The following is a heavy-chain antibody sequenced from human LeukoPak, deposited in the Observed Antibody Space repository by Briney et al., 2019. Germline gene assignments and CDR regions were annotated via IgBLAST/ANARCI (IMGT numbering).Heavy chain of an antibody. CDR3: ARQWLLMDWFDP. CDR2: INHSGSI. Sequence: KPSETLSLTCAVYGGSFSGYYWIWIRQPPGKGLEWIGEINHSGSINYNPSLKSRVTISVDTSKNQFSLKLSSVTAADTAVYYCARQWLLMDWFDPWGQGTLVTVSS. CDR1: GGSFSGYY. D-gene: IGHD6-19*01. V-gene: IGHV4-34*01. J-gene: IGHJ5*02.